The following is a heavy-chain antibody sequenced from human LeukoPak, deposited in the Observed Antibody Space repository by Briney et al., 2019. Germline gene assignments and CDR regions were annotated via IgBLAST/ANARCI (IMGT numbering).Heavy chain of an antibody. D-gene: IGHD4-17*01. V-gene: IGHV1-18*01. CDR3: ARDNDYGDYVKRGYDY. CDR1: GYTFTSYG. Sequence: GASVKVSCKASGYTFTSYGISWVRQAPGQGLEWMGWISAYNGNTNYAQKLQGRVTMTTDTSTSTVYMELRSLRSDDTAVYYCARDNDYGDYVKRGYDYWGQGTLVTVSS. CDR2: ISAYNGNT. J-gene: IGHJ4*02.